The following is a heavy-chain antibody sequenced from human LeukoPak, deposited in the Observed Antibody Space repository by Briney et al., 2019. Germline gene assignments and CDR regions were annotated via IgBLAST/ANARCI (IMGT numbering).Heavy chain of an antibody. CDR3: AKDPRLGGNPPYYFDY. D-gene: IGHD4-23*01. J-gene: IGHJ4*02. Sequence: GESLRLSCEVSGFTFSKYGMHWVRQAPGKGLEWVAFIRYDGSNKYYADSVKGRFTISRDNSKNTLYLQMNSLRAEDTAVYYCAKDPRLGGNPPYYFDYWGQGTLVTVSS. CDR1: GFTFSKYG. CDR2: IRYDGSNK. V-gene: IGHV3-30*02.